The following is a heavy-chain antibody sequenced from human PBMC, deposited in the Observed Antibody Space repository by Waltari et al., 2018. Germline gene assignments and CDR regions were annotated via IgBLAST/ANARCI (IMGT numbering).Heavy chain of an antibody. Sequence: QVQLQESGSGLVKPSETLSLTCTVSNGSISTYYWSWIRQPPGKGLEWIGYINYRGSTNYNRSLKSRVAIFVDTSKNQFSLKLSSVTAADTAVYFCARGANWAPHWFDAWGQGTLVTVSS. CDR3: ARGANWAPHWFDA. J-gene: IGHJ5*02. CDR2: INYRGST. CDR1: NGSISTYY. V-gene: IGHV4-59*01. D-gene: IGHD7-27*01.